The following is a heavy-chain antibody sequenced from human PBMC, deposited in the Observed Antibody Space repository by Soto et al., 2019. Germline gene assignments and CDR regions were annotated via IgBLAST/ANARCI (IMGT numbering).Heavy chain of an antibody. Sequence: PSETLSLTCTVSGGSISSGFYYWTWIRQHPGKGLGWIGYIYYSGSTYYNPSLKSRINISVDTSKNHFSLKLSSVTAADTAVYYCARVGISSSDGFDIWGQGTMVTV. CDR1: GGSISSGFYY. CDR3: ARVGISSSDGFDI. CDR2: IYYSGST. V-gene: IGHV4-31*03. J-gene: IGHJ3*02. D-gene: IGHD6-6*01.